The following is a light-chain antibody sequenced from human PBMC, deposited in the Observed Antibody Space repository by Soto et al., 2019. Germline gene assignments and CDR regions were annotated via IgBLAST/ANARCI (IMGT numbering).Light chain of an antibody. V-gene: IGLV2-8*01. CDR3: SSYAGSNNVV. CDR2: EVS. Sequence: QSALTQPPSASGSPGQSVTISCTGASSDVGAYAYVSWYQQHPGKAPKLMIYEVSKRPSGVPDRFSGSKSGNMASLTVSGIQAEDEAEYYCSSYAGSNNVVFGGGTKLTVL. CDR1: SSDVGAYAY. J-gene: IGLJ2*01.